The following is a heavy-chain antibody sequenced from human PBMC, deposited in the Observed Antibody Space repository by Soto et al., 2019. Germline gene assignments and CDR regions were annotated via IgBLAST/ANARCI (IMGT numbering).Heavy chain of an antibody. D-gene: IGHD6-19*01. J-gene: IGHJ4*02. Sequence: QVQRVQSGAAVKKPGASVKMSCKASGYTFTNYDINWVRQATGQGLEWMGWMNPSNGNTDYAQKFQGRVTMTRNTSTRTAYMELGSLTSEDTPVYYCARDAAAVAGSNDYWGQGTLVTVSS. CDR3: ARDAAAVAGSNDY. V-gene: IGHV1-8*01. CDR2: MNPSNGNT. CDR1: GYTFTNYD.